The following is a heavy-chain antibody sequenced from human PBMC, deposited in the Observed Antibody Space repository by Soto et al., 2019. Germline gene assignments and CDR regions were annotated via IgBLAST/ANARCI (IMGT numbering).Heavy chain of an antibody. D-gene: IGHD6-13*01. CDR3: AKDRHPYSTKYYFDS. J-gene: IGHJ4*02. CDR2: ISGSGGTT. Sequence: EVQVLESGGGLVQPGGSLRLSCAASGFTFSNYAMSWVRQAPGKGLEWVSTISGSGGTTYYADSVKGRFTISRDNSKNTLNLQMNSLRAEDTAVYYCAKDRHPYSTKYYFDSCGQGALVTVSS. V-gene: IGHV3-23*01. CDR1: GFTFSNYA.